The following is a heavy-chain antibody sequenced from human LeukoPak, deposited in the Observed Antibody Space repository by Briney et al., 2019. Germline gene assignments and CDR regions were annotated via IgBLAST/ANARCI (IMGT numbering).Heavy chain of an antibody. V-gene: IGHV1-46*01. CDR1: GYTFTNYY. J-gene: IGHJ4*02. D-gene: IGHD1-26*01. CDR2: INPSGGST. CDR3: ARGGRSLPFDY. Sequence: ASVKVSCKASGYTFTNYYIHWVRQAPGQGLEWMGIINPSGGSTSYAQKFQDRITMTRDTSTSIVYMNLSSLRSEDTAVYYCARGGRSLPFDYWGQGTLVTVSS.